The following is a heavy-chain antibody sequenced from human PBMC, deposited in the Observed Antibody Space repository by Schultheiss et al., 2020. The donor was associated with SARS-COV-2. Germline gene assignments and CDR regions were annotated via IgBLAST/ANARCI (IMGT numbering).Heavy chain of an antibody. D-gene: IGHD1-26*01. CDR1: GFTFSSYG. V-gene: IGHV3-33*06. CDR2: IWYDGSNK. J-gene: IGHJ3*02. Sequence: GESLKISCAASGFTFSSYGMHWVRQAPGKGLEWVAVIWYDGSNKYYADSVKGRFTISRDNSKNTLYLQMNSLRAEDTAVYYCAKDLGATYAFDIWGQGTMVTVSS. CDR3: AKDLGATYAFDI.